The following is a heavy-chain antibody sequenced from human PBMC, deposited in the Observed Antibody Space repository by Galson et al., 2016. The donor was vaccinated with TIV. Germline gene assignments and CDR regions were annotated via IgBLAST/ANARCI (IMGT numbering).Heavy chain of an antibody. V-gene: IGHV4-39*07. CDR3: ARDRPSGLIDH. J-gene: IGHJ4*02. Sequence: ETLSLTCTVSGGSVISGDYHWGWIRQHPGKGLEWIGSMYYTGRTYYNPSLRGRVAISIDTSKNQFSLKLRSMTAADTAVYYCARDRPSGLIDHWGQGTQVTVSS. D-gene: IGHD1-26*01. CDR1: GGSVISGDYH. CDR2: MYYTGRT.